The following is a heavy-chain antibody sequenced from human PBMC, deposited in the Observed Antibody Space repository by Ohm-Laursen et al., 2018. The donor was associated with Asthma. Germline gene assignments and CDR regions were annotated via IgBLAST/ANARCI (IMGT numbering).Heavy chain of an antibody. CDR3: ARKAGSCISRTCYSLDF. CDR2: INSVFGGT. Sequence: ASSVKVSCKTSGGTFSSYAISWVRQAPGQGLEWMGGINSVFGGTTYPQKFQGRVTITADESRSTVYLELSSLRSEDTAVYYCARKAGSCISRTCYSLDFWGQGTLVTVSS. V-gene: IGHV1-69*01. D-gene: IGHD2-15*01. J-gene: IGHJ4*02. CDR1: GGTFSSYA.